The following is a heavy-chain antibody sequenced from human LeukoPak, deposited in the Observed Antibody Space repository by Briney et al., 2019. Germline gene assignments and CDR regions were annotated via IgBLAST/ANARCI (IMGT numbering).Heavy chain of an antibody. J-gene: IGHJ4*02. CDR3: TRMTTGHDY. Sequence: GSLRLSCAASGFTFNYYWMSWVRQTPGKGLEWLGEINHSGYTNDSPSLKSRVTLSIDTSNKQFSLNLRSVTVADAGIYYCTRMTTGHDYWGQGTLVTVSS. V-gene: IGHV4-34*01. CDR1: GFTFNYYW. CDR2: INHSGYT. D-gene: IGHD4-17*01.